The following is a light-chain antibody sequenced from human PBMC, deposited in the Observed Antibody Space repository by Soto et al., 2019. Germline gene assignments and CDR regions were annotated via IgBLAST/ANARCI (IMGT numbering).Light chain of an antibody. CDR1: QGISVY. V-gene: IGKV1-27*01. CDR2: ASS. Sequence: DNQMTQSPSSLSASVGDRVTITCRASQGISVYLAWYQQKPGNIPKLLIFASSTLQSGVPSRFSGSGSGTGFTLTISSLQPEDVATYFCQKYDRAPFTFGPGTKVDIK. J-gene: IGKJ3*01. CDR3: QKYDRAPFT.